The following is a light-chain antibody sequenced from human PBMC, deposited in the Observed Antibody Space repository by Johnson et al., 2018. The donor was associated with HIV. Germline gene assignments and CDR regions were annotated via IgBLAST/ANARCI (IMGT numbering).Light chain of an antibody. CDR3: GTWDSSLSAGNV. Sequence: QPVLTQPPSVSAAPGQKVTISCSGSSSNIGNNYVSWYQQLPGTAPKLLIYENNKRPSGIPDRFSGSKSGTSATLGITGLQTGDAADYYCGTWDSSLSAGNVVGTVTKGTVL. CDR1: SSNIGNNY. J-gene: IGLJ1*01. V-gene: IGLV1-51*02. CDR2: ENN.